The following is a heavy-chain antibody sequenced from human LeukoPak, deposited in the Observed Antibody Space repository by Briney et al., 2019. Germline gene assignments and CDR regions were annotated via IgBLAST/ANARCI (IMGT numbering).Heavy chain of an antibody. Sequence: SETLSLTCTVSGGSISGSSYYWGWIRQPPGKGLEWIGSIYYSGSTYYNPSLKSRVTISVDTSKNQFSLKLSSVTAADTAVYYCARDQKYQLLSVRYFDYWGQGTLVTVSS. CDR3: ARDQKYQLLSVRYFDY. V-gene: IGHV4-39*07. CDR1: GGSISGSSYY. J-gene: IGHJ4*02. CDR2: IYYSGST. D-gene: IGHD2-2*01.